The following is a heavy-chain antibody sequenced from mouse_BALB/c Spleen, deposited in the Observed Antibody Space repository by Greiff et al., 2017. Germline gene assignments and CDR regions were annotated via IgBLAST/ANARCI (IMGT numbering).Heavy chain of an antibody. CDR2: INPSNGGT. D-gene: IGHD2-14*01. J-gene: IGHJ3*01. V-gene: IGHV1S81*02. CDR1: GYTFTSYY. Sequence: QVQLQQPGAELVKPGASVKLSCKASGYTFTSYYMYWVKQRPGQGLEWIGGINPSNGGTNFNEKFKSKATLTVDKSSSTAYMQLSSLTSEDSAVYYCTRGRYDWFAYWGQGTLVTVSA. CDR3: TRGRYDWFAY.